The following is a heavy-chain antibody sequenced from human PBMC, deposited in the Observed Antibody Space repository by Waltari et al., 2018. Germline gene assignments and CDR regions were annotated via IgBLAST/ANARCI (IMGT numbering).Heavy chain of an antibody. CDR1: GFTFSSYS. CDR2: ISSSSSYI. Sequence: EVQLVESGGGLVKPGGSLRLSCAASGFTFSSYSMNWVRQAPGKGLEWVSSISSSSSYIYYADSVKGRFTISRDNAKNSLYLQMNSLRAEDTAVYYCARDRSLGAAAGSYFDYWGQGTLVTVSS. CDR3: ARDRSLGAAAGSYFDY. J-gene: IGHJ4*02. V-gene: IGHV3-21*01. D-gene: IGHD6-13*01.